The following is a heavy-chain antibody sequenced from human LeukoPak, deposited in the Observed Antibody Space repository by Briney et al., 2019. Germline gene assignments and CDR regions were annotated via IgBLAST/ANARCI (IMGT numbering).Heavy chain of an antibody. D-gene: IGHD4-17*01. J-gene: IGHJ3*02. CDR1: GGTFISYA. V-gene: IGHV1-69*05. Sequence: GASVKVSCKASGGTFISYAISWGRQAPGQGGEWRGGIIPIFGTANYAQKFQGRVTITTDESTSTASMELSSLRSEDTAVYYCAGVRHDYGDYGAFDIWGQGTMVTVSS. CDR3: AGVRHDYGDYGAFDI. CDR2: IIPIFGTA.